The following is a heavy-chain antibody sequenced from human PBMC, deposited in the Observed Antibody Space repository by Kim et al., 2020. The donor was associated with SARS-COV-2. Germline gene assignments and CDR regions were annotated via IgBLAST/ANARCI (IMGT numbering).Heavy chain of an antibody. CDR3: ARDRSGYDPIYYFDY. J-gene: IGHJ4*02. D-gene: IGHD5-12*01. V-gene: IGHV3-30*03. Sequence: ADAVQGRFTISRDNSKNTFSLQMNSLRPDDTAVYYCARDRSGYDPIYYFDYWGQGTLVAVSS.